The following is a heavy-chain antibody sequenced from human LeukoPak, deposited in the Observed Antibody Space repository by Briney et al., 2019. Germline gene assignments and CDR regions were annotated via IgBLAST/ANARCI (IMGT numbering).Heavy chain of an antibody. CDR2: IYYSGST. J-gene: IGHJ5*02. V-gene: IGHV4-59*12. D-gene: IGHD6-13*01. CDR3: ARGATAAAGWFDP. CDR1: GGSISSYY. Sequence: PSETLSLTCTVSGGSISSYYWSWIRQPPGKGLEWIGYIYYSGSTNYNPSLKSRVTISVDTSKNQFSLKLSPVTAADTAVYYCARGATAAAGWFDPWGQGTLVTVSS.